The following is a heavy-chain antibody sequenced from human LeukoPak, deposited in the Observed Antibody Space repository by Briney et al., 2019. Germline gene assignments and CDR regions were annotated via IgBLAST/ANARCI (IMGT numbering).Heavy chain of an antibody. V-gene: IGHV1-2*02. J-gene: IGHJ4*02. Sequence: ASVKVSCKASGYTFTAYSIRWLRQAPGQGPEWMGWIKPDSGSSHYAQKFQGRVTMTRDTSSNSAYMDLTRLKSDDTAVYYCARARVPIAVACLYYFHYWGQGALVTVSS. CDR3: ARARVPIAVACLYYFHY. CDR1: GYTFTAYS. CDR2: IKPDSGSS. D-gene: IGHD6-19*01.